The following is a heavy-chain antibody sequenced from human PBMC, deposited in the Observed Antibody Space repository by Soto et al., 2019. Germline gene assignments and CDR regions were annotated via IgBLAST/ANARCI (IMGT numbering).Heavy chain of an antibody. D-gene: IGHD6-19*01. CDR3: ARAGVRAAVAGLWYYYYGMDV. J-gene: IGHJ6*02. Sequence: SETLSLTCTVSGGSISSGDYYWSWIRQHPGKGLEWIGYIYYSGSTYYIPSLKGRVTISVDTSKNQFSLKLSSVTAADTAVYYCARAGVRAAVAGLWYYYYGMDVWGQGTTVTVSS. CDR2: IYYSGST. CDR1: GGSISSGDYY. V-gene: IGHV4-31*03.